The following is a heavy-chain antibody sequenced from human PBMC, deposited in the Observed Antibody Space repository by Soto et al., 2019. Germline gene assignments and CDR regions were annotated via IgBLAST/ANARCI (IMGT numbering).Heavy chain of an antibody. Sequence: EVQVVESGGDLVKPGGSLRLSCASSGFTFSTYTMNWVRQAPGKGLEWVYSINGRGNYIYYAESVKGRFTISRDNAKNSLYLQRDRLRAEDTALYYCVREDGKVGTNSAFDYWGLGALVTVSS. CDR2: INGRGNYI. CDR3: VREDGKVGTNSAFDY. CDR1: GFTFSTYT. J-gene: IGHJ4*02. D-gene: IGHD1-26*01. V-gene: IGHV3-21*01.